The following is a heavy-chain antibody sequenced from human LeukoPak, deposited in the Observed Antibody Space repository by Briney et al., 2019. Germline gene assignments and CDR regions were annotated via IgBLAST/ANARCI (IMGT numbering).Heavy chain of an antibody. V-gene: IGHV4-34*01. D-gene: IGHD1-26*01. J-gene: IGHJ5*02. CDR3: ASLVTS. CDR2: INHSGST. CDR1: GGSFSGYY. Sequence: PSETLSLTCAVYGGSFSGYYWSWIRQPPGKGLEWIEEINHSGSTNYNPSLKSRVTISVDTSKNQFSLKLSSVTAADTAVYYCASLVTSWGQGTLVTVSS.